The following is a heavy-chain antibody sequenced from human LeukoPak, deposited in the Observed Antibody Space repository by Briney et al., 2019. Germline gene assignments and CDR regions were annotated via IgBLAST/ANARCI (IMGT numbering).Heavy chain of an antibody. Sequence: SGPTLVKPPQTLTLTCTFSGFSLSTSGVGVGWIRQSLGKALECLAVIYWNDDKRLNPSLKSRVTITKDTSKNQVVLTMTNMDPVDTATYYCAHRLTKDAFDIWGQGTVVTVSS. J-gene: IGHJ3*02. CDR1: GFSLSTSGVG. CDR2: IYWNDDK. V-gene: IGHV2-5*01. D-gene: IGHD1-1*01. CDR3: AHRLTKDAFDI.